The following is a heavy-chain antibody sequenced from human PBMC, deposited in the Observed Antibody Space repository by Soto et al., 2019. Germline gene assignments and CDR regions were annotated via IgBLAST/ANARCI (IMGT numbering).Heavy chain of an antibody. J-gene: IGHJ6*01. CDR1: GYTFARYD. CDR2: MNPNSGNT. D-gene: IGHD1-7*01. Sequence: SLEVSCKASGYTFARYDINCVRPADGQGLGWMGWMNPNSGNTGYAQKFQGRVTMTRNTSISTAYMELSSLRSEDTAVYYCARKGITGTYSYYYYYGMDVWGQGTTVNVSA. V-gene: IGHV1-8*01. CDR3: ARKGITGTYSYYYYYGMDV.